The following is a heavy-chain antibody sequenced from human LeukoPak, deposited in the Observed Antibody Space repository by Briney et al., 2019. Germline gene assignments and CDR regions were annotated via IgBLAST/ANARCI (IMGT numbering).Heavy chain of an antibody. D-gene: IGHD4-17*01. CDR1: GYTLTELS. CDR3: ARVEHDYDDGRYFDL. CDR2: FDPEDGET. V-gene: IGHV1-24*01. Sequence: REASVTVSCKVSGYTLTELSMQWVRQAPGKGLEWMGGFDPEDGETVYAQKFQGRLTMTEDTSTDTAYMELSSLRSDDTAVYYCARVEHDYDDGRYFDLWGRGTLVTVSS. J-gene: IGHJ2*01.